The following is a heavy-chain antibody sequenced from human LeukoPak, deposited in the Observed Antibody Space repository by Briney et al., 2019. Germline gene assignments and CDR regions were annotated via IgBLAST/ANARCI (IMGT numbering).Heavy chain of an antibody. Sequence: ASVKVSCKASGYTFTSYYMHWVRQAPGQGLEWMGIINPSGGSTSYAQKFQGRVTMTRDMSTSTVYMELSSLRSEDTAVYYCARDRRQQLVGGAFDPWGQGTLVTVSS. V-gene: IGHV1-46*01. CDR3: ARDRRQQLVGGAFDP. CDR2: INPSGGST. J-gene: IGHJ5*02. CDR1: GYTFTSYY. D-gene: IGHD6-13*01.